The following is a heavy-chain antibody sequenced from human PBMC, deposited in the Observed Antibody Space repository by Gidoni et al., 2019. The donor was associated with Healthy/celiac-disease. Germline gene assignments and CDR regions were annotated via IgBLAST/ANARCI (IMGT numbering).Heavy chain of an antibody. J-gene: IGHJ4*02. D-gene: IGHD4-17*01. Sequence: GWVRQMPGKGLEWMGNIYPGDSDTRYSPSFQGQVTFSADKSISTAYLQWSSLKASDTAMYYCARSRSYGDYMGRFDYWGQGTLVTVSS. CDR2: IYPGDSDT. CDR3: ARSRSYGDYMGRFDY. V-gene: IGHV5-51*01.